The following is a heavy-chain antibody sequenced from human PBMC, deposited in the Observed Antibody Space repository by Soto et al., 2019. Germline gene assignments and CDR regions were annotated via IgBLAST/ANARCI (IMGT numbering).Heavy chain of an antibody. CDR2: IYSSGTT. CDR3: ARDRGYDAQYTFDY. Sequence: QVQLQESGPGLVKASQTLSLTCTVSGGSINSSDYYWSWIRQLPGKGLEWIGYIYSSGTTYYNPSHKSRVTITVHTSKNHFPLKVSSVAAADTVVYYCARDRGYDAQYTFDYWGQGTLVAVSS. V-gene: IGHV4-31*03. CDR1: GGSINSSDYY. J-gene: IGHJ4*02. D-gene: IGHD5-12*01.